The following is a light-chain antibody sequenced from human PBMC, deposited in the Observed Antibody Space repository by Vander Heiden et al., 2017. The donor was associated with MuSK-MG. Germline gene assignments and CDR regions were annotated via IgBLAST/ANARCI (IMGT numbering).Light chain of an antibody. CDR1: RSVSSSY. CDR2: GAS. Sequence: IPAWAPVECATLPCRASRSVSSSYLAWYQQKPGQAPRLLIYGASSRATGIPDRFSGSGSGTDFTLTISSLEPEDVAVYYCQQYGSAPCTFGQGTKVEIK. V-gene: IGKV3-20*01. J-gene: IGKJ1*01. CDR3: QQYGSAPCT.